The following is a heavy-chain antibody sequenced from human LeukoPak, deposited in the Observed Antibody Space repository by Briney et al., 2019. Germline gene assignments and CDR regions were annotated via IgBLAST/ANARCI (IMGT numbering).Heavy chain of an antibody. V-gene: IGHV4-59*08. CDR3: ARQEMGYSYNLFDY. Sequence: SETLSLTCTVSGGSINSYYWSWIRQPPGKGLEWIGYIYYSGNTKYNPSLKSRVTISVDTSKNQFSLKLTSLTAADTAVYYCARQEMGYSYNLFDYWGQGTLVTVSS. D-gene: IGHD5-18*01. CDR2: IYYSGNT. J-gene: IGHJ4*02. CDR1: GGSINSYY.